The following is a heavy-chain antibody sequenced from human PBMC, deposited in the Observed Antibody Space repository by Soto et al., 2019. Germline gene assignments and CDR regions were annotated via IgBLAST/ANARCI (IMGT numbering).Heavy chain of an antibody. CDR3: ARDFTRFSGSCPRVFRHHYYCMDG. CDR1: GYTFTSYY. D-gene: IGHD3-10*01. J-gene: IGHJ6*02. CDR2: INPSGGST. Sequence: ASVKVSCKAYGYTFTSYYMHWVRQAPGQGLEWMGIINPSGGSTSYAQKFQGRVTMTRDTSTSTVYMELSSLRSEDTSVYYCARDFTRFSGSCPRVFRHHYYCMDGWGPGTTVTGSS. V-gene: IGHV1-46*01.